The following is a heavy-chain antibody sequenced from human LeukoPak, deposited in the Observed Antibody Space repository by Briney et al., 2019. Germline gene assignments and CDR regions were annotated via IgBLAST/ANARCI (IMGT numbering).Heavy chain of an antibody. J-gene: IGHJ4*02. V-gene: IGHV4-39*01. CDR1: GGSISSSSYY. CDR2: IYYSGST. CDR3: ARRSNAVAVVYYFDY. Sequence: SETLSLTCTVSGGSISSSSYYWGWIRQPPGKGLEWIGSIYYSGSTYYNPSLKSRVTISVDTSKNQFSLKLSSVTAADTAVYYCARRSNAVAVVYYFDYWGQGTLVTVSP. D-gene: IGHD6-19*01.